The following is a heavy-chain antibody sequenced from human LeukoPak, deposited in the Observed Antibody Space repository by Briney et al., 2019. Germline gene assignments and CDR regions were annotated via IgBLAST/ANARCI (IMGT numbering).Heavy chain of an antibody. J-gene: IGHJ4*02. CDR2: IYWNDDK. CDR3: AHVVVDATFDY. Sequence: ESGPTLVKPTQTLTLTCTFSGFSLSTSGVGVGWIRQPPGKALEWLALIYWNDDKRYSPSLKSRLTITKDTSKNQVVLTMTNIDPVDTATYYCAHVVVDATFDYWGQGTLVTVSS. V-gene: IGHV2-5*01. D-gene: IGHD2-15*01. CDR1: GFSLSTSGVG.